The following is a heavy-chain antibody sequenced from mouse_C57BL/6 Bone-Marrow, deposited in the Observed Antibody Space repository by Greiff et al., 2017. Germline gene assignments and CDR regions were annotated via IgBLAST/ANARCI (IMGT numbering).Heavy chain of an antibody. CDR1: GYTFTSYW. J-gene: IGHJ1*03. V-gene: IGHV1-53*01. D-gene: IGHD4-1*02. CDR2: INPSNGGT. Sequence: QVQLQQPGTELVKPGASVKLSCKASGYTFTSYWMHWVNQRPGQGLEWIGNINPSNGGTNYNEKFKSKATLTVDKSSSTAYMQLSSLTSVDSAVYYCARDVQLGDPYWYFDVWGTGTTVTVSS. CDR3: ARDVQLGDPYWYFDV.